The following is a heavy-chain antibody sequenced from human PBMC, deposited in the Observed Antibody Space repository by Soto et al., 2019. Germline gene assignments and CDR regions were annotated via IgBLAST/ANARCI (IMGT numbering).Heavy chain of an antibody. D-gene: IGHD6-6*01. CDR2: ISGSGGST. V-gene: IGHV3-23*01. J-gene: IGHJ1*01. Sequence: GGSLRLSCAASGFTFSSYAMSWIRQAQGKGLEWVSAISGSGGSTYYADSVKGRFTISRDNSKNTLYLQMNSLRAEDTAVYYCAKVGPEYSSSSGYFQHWGQGTLVTVSS. CDR3: AKVGPEYSSSSGYFQH. CDR1: GFTFSSYA.